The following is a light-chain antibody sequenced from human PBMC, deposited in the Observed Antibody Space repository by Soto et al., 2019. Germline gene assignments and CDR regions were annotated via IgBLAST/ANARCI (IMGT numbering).Light chain of an antibody. J-gene: IGLJ1*01. CDR3: SSYTSSSFYV. CDR1: SSDVGGYNY. V-gene: IGLV2-14*01. Sequence: QSALTQPASVSGSPGQSITISCTGTSSDVGGYNYVSWYQQHPGKAPKLMIYDVSNRPSGVSNRFSGSKSGNTASLTISGLQAEDDDDYYCSSYTSSSFYVFGTGTKVTVL. CDR2: DVS.